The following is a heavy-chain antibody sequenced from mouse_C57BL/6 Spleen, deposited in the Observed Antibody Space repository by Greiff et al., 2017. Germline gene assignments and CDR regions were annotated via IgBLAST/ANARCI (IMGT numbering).Heavy chain of an antibody. Sequence: QVQLQQPGAELVMPGASVKLSCKASGYTFTSYWMHWVKQRPGQGLEWIGEIDPSDSYTNYNQKFKGKSTLTVDKSSSTAYMQLTSLTSADAAVYYCARSYSNLYFDYWGQGTTLTVSS. CDR1: GYTFTSYW. V-gene: IGHV1-69*01. CDR3: ARSYSNLYFDY. J-gene: IGHJ2*01. D-gene: IGHD2-5*01. CDR2: IDPSDSYT.